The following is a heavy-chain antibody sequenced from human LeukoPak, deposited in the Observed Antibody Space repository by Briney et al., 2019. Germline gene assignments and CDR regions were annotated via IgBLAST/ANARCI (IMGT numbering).Heavy chain of an antibody. CDR3: AREDAGGTYSFDY. V-gene: IGHV3-66*01. D-gene: IGHD1-26*01. Sequence: PGGSLRLSCAVSGFTVSSNFMSWVRQAPGKGPEWVSVIYTSGITYYADSVRGRFTISRDNSKNTLYLQMDSLTAEDTAVYYCAREDAGGTYSFDYWGQGTRVTVSA. J-gene: IGHJ4*02. CDR2: IYTSGIT. CDR1: GFTVSSNF.